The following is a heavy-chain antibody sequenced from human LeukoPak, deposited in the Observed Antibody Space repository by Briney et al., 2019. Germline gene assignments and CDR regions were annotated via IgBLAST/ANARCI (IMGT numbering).Heavy chain of an antibody. J-gene: IGHJ4*02. CDR1: GFTFSSYA. Sequence: PGGSLRLSCAASGFTFSSYAMSWVRQAPGKGLEWDSAISGSGGSTYYADSVKGRFTISRDNSTSTLYLQMNCLMAEDTGVNYCAKQYFKDYGDPVDYWGQGTLVTVSS. D-gene: IGHD4-17*01. CDR3: AKQYFKDYGDPVDY. V-gene: IGHV3-23*01. CDR2: ISGSGGST.